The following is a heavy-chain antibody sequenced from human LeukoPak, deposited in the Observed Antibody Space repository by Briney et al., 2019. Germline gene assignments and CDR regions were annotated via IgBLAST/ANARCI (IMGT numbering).Heavy chain of an antibody. V-gene: IGHV3-11*04. D-gene: IGHD6-19*01. CDR1: GFNFSDYY. Sequence: GGSLRLSCAASGFNFSDYYMTWIRQAPGKGLKWVAYISATSRTIYYADSVKGRFTISRDNAKNSLFLQMNSLRDEDTAVYYCARDREQSYYFNFWGQGSLVTVSS. CDR3: ARDREQSYYFNF. CDR2: ISATSRTI. J-gene: IGHJ4*02.